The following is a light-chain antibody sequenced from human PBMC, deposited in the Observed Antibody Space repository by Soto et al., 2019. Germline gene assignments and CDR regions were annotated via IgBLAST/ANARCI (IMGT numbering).Light chain of an antibody. CDR2: GAS. J-gene: IGKJ1*01. CDR3: QQSYSTPPGT. CDR1: QGISSY. Sequence: IQLTQSPSSLSASVVYRVTITCRASQGISSYLVWYQQKPGKAPNLLIYGASTLQSGVPSRFSGSGSGTDFTLTISSLQPEDFATYYCQQSYSTPPGTFGQGTKVDI. V-gene: IGKV1-39*01.